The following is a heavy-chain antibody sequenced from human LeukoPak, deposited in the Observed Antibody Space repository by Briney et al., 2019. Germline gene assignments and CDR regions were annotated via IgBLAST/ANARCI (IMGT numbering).Heavy chain of an antibody. CDR2: FSTSGST. J-gene: IGHJ4*02. Sequence: SETLSLTCTVSGGSISSYYWSWIRQSAGKGLEWIGRFSTSGSTNYNPSLKSRVTMSLDTSKNQFSLKLSSVTAADTAVYYCAVGRGQWLLYYFDYWGQGTLVTVSS. D-gene: IGHD3-22*01. V-gene: IGHV4-4*07. CDR3: AVGRGQWLLYYFDY. CDR1: GGSISSYY.